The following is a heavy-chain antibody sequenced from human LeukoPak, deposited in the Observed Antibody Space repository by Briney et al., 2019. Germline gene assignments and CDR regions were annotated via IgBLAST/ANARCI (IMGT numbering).Heavy chain of an antibody. Sequence: GGSLILSCAAFGYSFSNYWMHWVRHAPGKGLVWVSHINNDGSSTNYADSVKGRFTVSRDNAKNTLYLQMNSLRAEDTAMYYCARDNGGIDYWGQGALVTVSS. V-gene: IGHV3-74*01. J-gene: IGHJ4*02. CDR2: INNDGSST. CDR3: ARDNGGIDY. CDR1: GYSFSNYW. D-gene: IGHD4-23*01.